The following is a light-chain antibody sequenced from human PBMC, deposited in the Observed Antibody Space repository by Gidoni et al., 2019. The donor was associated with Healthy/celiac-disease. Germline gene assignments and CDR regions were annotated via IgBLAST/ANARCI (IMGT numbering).Light chain of an antibody. CDR2: SNN. J-gene: IGLJ3*02. CDR3: AAGDDSLSGHWV. CDR1: SSNIGSNY. V-gene: IGLV1-47*02. Sequence: QSVLPQPPSASGTPGPRVTISCSGSSSNIGSNYVYWYQQLPGTAPKLLIYSNNQRPSGVPDRFFGSKAGTSAALAISGLRSEDEADDYCAAGDDSLSGHWVFGGGTKLTVL.